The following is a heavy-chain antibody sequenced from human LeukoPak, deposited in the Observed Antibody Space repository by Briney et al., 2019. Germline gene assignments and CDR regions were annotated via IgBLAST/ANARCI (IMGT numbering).Heavy chain of an antibody. Sequence: ASVKVSCKASGYTFTGYYMHWVRQAPGQGLEWMGWISAYNGNTNYAQKLQGRVTMTTDTSTSTAYMELRSLRSDDTAVYYCAVTFNYYYYMDVWGKGTTVTVSS. CDR2: ISAYNGNT. CDR3: AVTFNYYYYMDV. D-gene: IGHD4-11*01. V-gene: IGHV1-18*04. J-gene: IGHJ6*03. CDR1: GYTFTGYY.